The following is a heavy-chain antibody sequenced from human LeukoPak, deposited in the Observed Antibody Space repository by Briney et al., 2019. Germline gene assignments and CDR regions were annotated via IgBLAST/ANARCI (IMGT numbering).Heavy chain of an antibody. J-gene: IGHJ4*02. CDR1: GYSISSGYY. CDR3: ARQDYHGSGNDY. V-gene: IGHV4-38-2*02. D-gene: IGHD3-10*01. Sequence: SETLSLTCTVSGYSISSGYYWGWIRQPPGKGLEWIGEINHSGSTNYNPSLKSRVTISVDTSKNQFSLKLSSVTAADTAVYYCARQDYHGSGNDYWGQGTLVTVSS. CDR2: INHSGST.